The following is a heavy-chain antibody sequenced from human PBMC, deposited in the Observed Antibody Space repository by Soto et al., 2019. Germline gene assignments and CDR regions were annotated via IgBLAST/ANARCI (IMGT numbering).Heavy chain of an antibody. D-gene: IGHD5-12*01. V-gene: IGHV3-23*01. CDR2: ITGGGDNS. CDR1: GFTFSTYT. J-gene: IGHJ4*02. CDR3: AKNSAATIRLGFDY. Sequence: EVRLLESGGALVQPGGSLRLSCEASGFTFSTYTMSWVRQAPGRGLEWVSAITGGGDNSYYADPVKGRFTISRDNSKNTLYLQMSSLRADDTAVYYCAKNSAATIRLGFDYWGQGTLVTVSA.